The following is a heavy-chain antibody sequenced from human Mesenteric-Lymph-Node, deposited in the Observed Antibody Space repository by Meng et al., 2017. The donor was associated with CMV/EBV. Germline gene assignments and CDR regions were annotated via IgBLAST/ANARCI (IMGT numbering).Heavy chain of an antibody. CDR1: GYTFTSYG. CDR3: ARVGIAAGRREDY. Sequence: ASVKVSCKASGYTFTSYGINWVRQAPGQGLEWMGWISGSNDNTKYTQKIQGRVTMTTDTSTDTAYMELRSLRSDDTAVYYCARVGIAAGRREDYWGQGTLVTVSS. V-gene: IGHV1-18*01. J-gene: IGHJ4*02. CDR2: ISGSNDNT. D-gene: IGHD6-13*01.